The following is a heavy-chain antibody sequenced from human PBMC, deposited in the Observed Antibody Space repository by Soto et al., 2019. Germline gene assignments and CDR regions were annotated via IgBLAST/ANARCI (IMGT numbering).Heavy chain of an antibody. V-gene: IGHV4-34*01. CDR3: ARGWYYYDSSGYYNTLDAFDI. J-gene: IGHJ3*02. CDR2: INHSGST. D-gene: IGHD3-22*01. Sequence: SETLSLTCAVYGGSFSGYYWSWIRHPPGKGLEWIGEINHSGSTNYNPSLKSRVTISVDTSKNQFSLKLSSVTAADTAVYYCARGWYYYDSSGYYNTLDAFDIWGQGTMVTVSS. CDR1: GGSFSGYY.